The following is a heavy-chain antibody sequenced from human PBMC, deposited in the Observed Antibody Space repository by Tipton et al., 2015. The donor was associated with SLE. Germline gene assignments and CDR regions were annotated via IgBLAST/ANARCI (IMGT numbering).Heavy chain of an antibody. V-gene: IGHV4-39*07. Sequence: TLSLTCTVSGGSISSGGYYWGWIRQPPGKGLEWIASISYSGATYYNPSLKSRVTISEDTSKNQFSLKLTSVTAADTAIYYCVRGHPHIVVLIGGGWFDPWGQGTLVTASS. J-gene: IGHJ5*02. CDR3: VRGHPHIVVLIGGGWFDP. CDR2: ISYSGAT. D-gene: IGHD2-21*01. CDR1: GGSISSGGYY.